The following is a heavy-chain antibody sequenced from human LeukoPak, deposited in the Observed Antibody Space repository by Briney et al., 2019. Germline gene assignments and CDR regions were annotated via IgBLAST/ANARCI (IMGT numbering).Heavy chain of an antibody. V-gene: IGHV3-66*01. CDR1: GFTVSSNY. CDR3: AREDKVTPFDY. J-gene: IGHJ4*02. D-gene: IGHD4-23*01. CDR2: IYSGGST. Sequence: PGGSLRLSCAASGFTVSSNYMSWVRQAPGKGLEWVSVIYSGGSTYYADSVKGRFTISRDNSKNTLYLQMNSLRAEDTAVYYCAREDKVTPFDYWGLGTLVTVSS.